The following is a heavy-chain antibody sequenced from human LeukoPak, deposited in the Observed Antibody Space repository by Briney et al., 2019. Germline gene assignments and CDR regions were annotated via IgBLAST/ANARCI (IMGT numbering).Heavy chain of an antibody. CDR3: ARDAPDDVPGYCSGGSCSNWFDP. Sequence: PSETLSLTCAVSGGSISSGGYSWNWIRQPPGKGLEWIGYIYNSGSTSYNPSLKSRVTMSVDTSKNQFSLKLSSVTAADTAVYYCARDAPDDVPGYCSGGSCSNWFDPWGQGTLVTVSS. V-gene: IGHV4-30-4*07. CDR2: IYNSGST. CDR1: GGSISSGGYS. J-gene: IGHJ5*02. D-gene: IGHD2-15*01.